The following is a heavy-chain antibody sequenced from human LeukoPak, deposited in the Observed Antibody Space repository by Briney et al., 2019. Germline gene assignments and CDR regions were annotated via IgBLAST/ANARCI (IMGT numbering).Heavy chain of an antibody. CDR2: IYTSGNT. Sequence: SETLSPTXTVSGGSISSYYWSWIRQPAGKGMEWIGRIYTSGNTNYNPSLKSRVTMSVDTSKNQFFLKMRSVTAADTAVYYCARRAAAGNGGFDYWGQGTLVTVSS. J-gene: IGHJ4*02. D-gene: IGHD6-13*01. V-gene: IGHV4-4*07. CDR1: GGSISSYY. CDR3: ARRAAAGNGGFDY.